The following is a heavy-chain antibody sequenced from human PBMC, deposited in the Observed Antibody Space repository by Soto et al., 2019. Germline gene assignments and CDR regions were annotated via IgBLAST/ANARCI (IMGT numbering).Heavy chain of an antibody. CDR3: ARELSSWDYYYGMDV. J-gene: IGHJ6*02. V-gene: IGHV4-34*01. CDR1: GGSFSGYY. CDR2: INHSGST. D-gene: IGHD6-13*01. Sequence: QVQLQQWGAGLLKPSETLSLTCAVYGGSFSGYYWSWIRQPPRKGLEWIGEINHSGSTNYNPSLKSRVTISVDTSKNQFSLKLSSVTAADTAVYYCARELSSWDYYYGMDVWGQGTTVTVSS.